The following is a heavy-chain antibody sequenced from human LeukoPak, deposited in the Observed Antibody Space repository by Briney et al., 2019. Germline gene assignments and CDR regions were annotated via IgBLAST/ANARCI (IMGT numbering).Heavy chain of an antibody. V-gene: IGHV4-59*01. Sequence: SETLSLTCTVSGGSISSYYWSWIRQPPGKGLEWLGYIYYSGSTNYNPSLKSRVTISVDTSKNQFSLKLSSVTAADTAVYYCARDRKGFDPWGQGTLVTVSS. J-gene: IGHJ5*02. CDR2: IYYSGST. CDR3: ARDRKGFDP. CDR1: GGSISSYY.